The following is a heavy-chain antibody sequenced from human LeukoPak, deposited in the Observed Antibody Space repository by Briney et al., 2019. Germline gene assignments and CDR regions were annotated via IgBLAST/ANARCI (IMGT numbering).Heavy chain of an antibody. V-gene: IGHV3-23*01. D-gene: IGHD7-27*01. CDR3: AKDKSLGLPTYFDY. Sequence: GGSLRLSCAASGFTFSSYAMTWVRQTPRKGLEWVSGISGSGVSTYYADFVKGRFTISRDNSKNTLYLQMNSLRAEDTAVYFCAKDKSLGLPTYFDYWGQGTLVTVSS. CDR1: GFTFSSYA. CDR2: ISGSGVST. J-gene: IGHJ4*02.